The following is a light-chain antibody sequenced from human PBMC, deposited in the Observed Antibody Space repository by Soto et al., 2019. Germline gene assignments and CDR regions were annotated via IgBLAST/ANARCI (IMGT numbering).Light chain of an antibody. CDR1: SSDVGGYSY. Sequence: QSALTPPASVYEAPGQSIATSCTGTSSDVGGYSYVSWYQHHPGKAPKLMVYDVSNRPSGVSNRFSGSKSGNTASLTISGLQAEDEADYYCSSYTSSSTYVFGTGTKVTVL. CDR3: SSYTSSSTYV. V-gene: IGLV2-14*03. CDR2: DVS. J-gene: IGLJ1*01.